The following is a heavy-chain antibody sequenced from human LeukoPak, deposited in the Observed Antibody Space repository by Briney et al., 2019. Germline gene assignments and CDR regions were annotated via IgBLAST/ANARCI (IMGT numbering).Heavy chain of an antibody. V-gene: IGHV4-39*01. Sequence: SETLSLTCTVSGDSISSSTYYWGWIRQPPGKGLEWIGSFYYSEKTYYNPSLKSRVTIFVDTSKNQFSLKLSSVTAADTAVYYCARRGGLYRRDFDSWGQGTLVTVSS. CDR1: GDSISSSTYY. CDR2: FYYSEKT. J-gene: IGHJ4*02. CDR3: ARRGGLYRRDFDS. D-gene: IGHD6-19*01.